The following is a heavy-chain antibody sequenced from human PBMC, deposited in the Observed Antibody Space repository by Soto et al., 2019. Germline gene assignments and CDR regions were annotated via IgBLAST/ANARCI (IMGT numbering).Heavy chain of an antibody. D-gene: IGHD3-10*01. J-gene: IGHJ6*02. Sequence: EVQLVESGGGLVKPGGSLRLSCAASGFTFSSYSMNWVRQAPGKGLEWVSSISSSSSYIYYADSVKGRFTISRDNAENSLYLQMNSLRAEGTAVYYCARPYYYGSGIHKPSYGMDVWGQGTTVTVSS. CDR1: GFTFSSYS. V-gene: IGHV3-21*01. CDR2: ISSSSSYI. CDR3: ARPYYYGSGIHKPSYGMDV.